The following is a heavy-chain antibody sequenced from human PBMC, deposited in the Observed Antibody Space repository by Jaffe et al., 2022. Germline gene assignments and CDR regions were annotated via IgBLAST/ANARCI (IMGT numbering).Heavy chain of an antibody. CDR1: GFTFSSYA. D-gene: IGHD3-9*01. V-gene: IGHV3-23*01. J-gene: IGHJ4*02. CDR3: AKDSNYDILSSYFYYFDY. CDR2: ISGSGGST. Sequence: EVQLLESGGGLVQPGGSLRLSCAASGFTFSSYAMSWVRQAPGKGLEWVSAISGSGGSTYYADSVKGRFTISRDNSKNTLYLQMNSLRAEDTAVYYCAKDSNYDILSSYFYYFDYWGQGTLVTVSS.